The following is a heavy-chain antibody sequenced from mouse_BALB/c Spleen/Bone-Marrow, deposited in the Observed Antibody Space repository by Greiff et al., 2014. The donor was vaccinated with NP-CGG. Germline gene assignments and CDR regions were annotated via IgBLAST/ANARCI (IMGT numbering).Heavy chain of an antibody. Sequence: EVQLVESGGGLVKPGGSLKLSCAASGFTFSSYAMSWVRQIPEKRLEWVATISSGGSYTYYPDSVKGRFTISRDNAKNTLYLQMSSLRSEDTAMYYCARPRFAYWGQGTLVTVSA. J-gene: IGHJ3*01. V-gene: IGHV5-9-3*01. CDR1: GFTFSSYA. CDR3: ARPRFAY. CDR2: ISSGGSYT.